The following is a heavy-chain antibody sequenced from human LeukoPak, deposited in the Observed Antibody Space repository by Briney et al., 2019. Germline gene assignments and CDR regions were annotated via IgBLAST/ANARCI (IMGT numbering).Heavy chain of an antibody. CDR2: IRSKANSYAT. CDR1: GFTFSGSA. CDR3: TSSGYGGYYYYYYGMDV. D-gene: IGHD5-12*01. J-gene: IGHJ6*02. Sequence: GGSLRLSCAASGFTFSGSAMHWVRQASGKGLEWVGRIRSKANSYATAYAASVKGRFTISRDDSKNTAYLQMNSLKTEDTAVHYCTSSGYGGYYYYYYGMDVWGQGTTVTVSS. V-gene: IGHV3-73*01.